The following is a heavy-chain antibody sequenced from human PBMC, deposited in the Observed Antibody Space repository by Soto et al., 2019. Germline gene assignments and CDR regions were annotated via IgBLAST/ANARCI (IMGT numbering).Heavy chain of an antibody. CDR3: ARDRALIIAASDI. CDR2: ITDSGDNT. Sequence: GGSLRLSCAASGFTFSSYAMSWVRQAPGRGLDWVSVITDSGDNTHSADSVKGRFTISRDNSKNTLYLQMNSLRAADTAVYYCARDRALIIAASDIWGQGTMVTVSS. CDR1: GFTFSSYA. D-gene: IGHD3-22*01. V-gene: IGHV3-23*01. J-gene: IGHJ3*02.